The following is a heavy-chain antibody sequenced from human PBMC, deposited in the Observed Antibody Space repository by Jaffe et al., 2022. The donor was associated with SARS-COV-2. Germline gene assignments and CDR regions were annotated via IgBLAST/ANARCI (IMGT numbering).Heavy chain of an antibody. CDR3: ARQSGWSGYYPGIRYYGMDV. J-gene: IGHJ6*02. V-gene: IGHV4-39*01. CDR2: IYYSGST. D-gene: IGHD3-3*01. Sequence: QLQLQESGPGLVKPSETLSLTCTVSGGSISSSSYYWGWIRQPPGKGLEWIGSIYYSGSTYYNPSLKSRVTISVDTSKNQFSLKLSSVTAADTAVYYCARQSGWSGYYPGIRYYGMDVWGQGTTVTVSS. CDR1: GGSISSSSYY.